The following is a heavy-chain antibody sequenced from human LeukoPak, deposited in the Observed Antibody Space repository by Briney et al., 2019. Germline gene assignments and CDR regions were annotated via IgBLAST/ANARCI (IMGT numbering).Heavy chain of an antibody. CDR1: GYTFTSYD. CDR2: IIPIFGTA. V-gene: IGHV1-69*06. D-gene: IGHD2-2*01. CDR3: AREGGEDIVVVPAALNWFDP. Sequence: SVKVSCKASGYTFTSYDINWVRQAPGQGLEWMGGIIPIFGTANYAQKFQSRVTITADKSTSTAYMELGSLRSEDTAVYYCAREGGEDIVVVPAALNWFDPWGQGTLVTVSS. J-gene: IGHJ5*02.